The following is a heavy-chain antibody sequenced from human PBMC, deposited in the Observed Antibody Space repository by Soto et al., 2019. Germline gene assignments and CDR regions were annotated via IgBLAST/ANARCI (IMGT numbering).Heavy chain of an antibody. CDR1: GFTFSSYA. CDR3: AKDTRYFDWLFPFDY. V-gene: IGHV3-23*01. D-gene: IGHD3-9*01. CDR2: ISGSGGST. Sequence: GSLRLSCAAFGFTFSSYAMSWVRQAPGKGLEWVSAISGSGGSTFYADSVKGRFTISRDNSKNTLYLQMNSLRAEATAVYYCAKDTRYFDWLFPFDYWGQGTLVTV. J-gene: IGHJ4*02.